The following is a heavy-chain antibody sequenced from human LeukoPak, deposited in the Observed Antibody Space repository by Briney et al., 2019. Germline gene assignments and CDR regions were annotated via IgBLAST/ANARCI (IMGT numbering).Heavy chain of an antibody. CDR3: ARLAGHSGAFDI. V-gene: IGHV1-3*01. D-gene: IGHD3-10*01. CDR1: GYTFTSYA. J-gene: IGHJ3*02. Sequence: ASVKVSCKASGYTFTSYAMHWVRQAPGQRLEGMGWINAGNGNTKYSQKFQGRVTITRDTSASTAYMELSSLRSEDTAVYYCARLAGHSGAFDIWGQGTMVTVSS. CDR2: INAGNGNT.